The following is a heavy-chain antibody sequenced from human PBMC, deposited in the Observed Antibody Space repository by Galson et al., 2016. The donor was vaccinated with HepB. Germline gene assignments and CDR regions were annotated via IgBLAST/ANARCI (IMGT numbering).Heavy chain of an antibody. V-gene: IGHV3-21*01. D-gene: IGHD2-15*01. Sequence: LRLSCAASGFTFSIYNFNWVRQAPGKGLEWVSSITSSSTYIWYADSVKGRFTISRDNAKNSLYLQMNSLRAEDTAVYYCARHGNDGSHYDYWGQGTLVTVSS. CDR3: ARHGNDGSHYDY. J-gene: IGHJ4*02. CDR1: GFTFSIYN. CDR2: ITSSSTYI.